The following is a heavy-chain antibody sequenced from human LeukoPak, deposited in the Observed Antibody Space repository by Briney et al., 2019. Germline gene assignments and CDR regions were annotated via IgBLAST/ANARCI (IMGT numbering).Heavy chain of an antibody. CDR3: ARGGGGSGTTNLPHYYYYYYMDV. CDR2: INPSGGST. CDR1: GYTFTSYY. Sequence: GASVKVSCKASGYTFTSYYMHWVRQAPGQGLEWMGIINPSGGSTSYAQKFQGRVTMTRDTSTSTVYMELSSLRSEDTAVYYCARGGGGSGTTNLPHYYYYYYMDVWGKGTTVTVSS. V-gene: IGHV1-46*01. J-gene: IGHJ6*03. D-gene: IGHD2/OR15-2a*01.